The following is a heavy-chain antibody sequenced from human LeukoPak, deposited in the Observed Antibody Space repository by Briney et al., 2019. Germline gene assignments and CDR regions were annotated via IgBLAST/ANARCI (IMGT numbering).Heavy chain of an antibody. CDR1: GFTFSSYG. V-gene: IGHV3-33*01. CDR2: IWFDGSNE. Sequence: GGSLRLSCAASGFTFSSYGMHWVRQAPGKGLEWVAVIWFDGSNEYYADSVKGRFTISRDNSKNMLYLQMSSLRAEDTAVYYCAGEDIVVVPAAKYYYYGMDVWGHGTTVTVSS. D-gene: IGHD2-2*01. J-gene: IGHJ6*02. CDR3: AGEDIVVVPAAKYYYYGMDV.